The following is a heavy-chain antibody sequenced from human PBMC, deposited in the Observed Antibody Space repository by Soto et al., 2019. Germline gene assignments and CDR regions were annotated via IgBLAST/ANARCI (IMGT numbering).Heavy chain of an antibody. CDR2: ISSSSSYI. V-gene: IGHV3-21*01. D-gene: IGHD3-22*01. CDR1: GFSFSSYS. CDR3: ASTPLYYDSSDYGMDV. J-gene: IGHJ6*02. Sequence: GGSLGLSCAASGFSFSSYSMKWVRQAPGKGLEWVSSISSSSSYIYYADSVKGRFTISRDNSKNTLYLQMNSLRAEDTAVYYCASTPLYYDSSDYGMDVWGQGTTLTVSS.